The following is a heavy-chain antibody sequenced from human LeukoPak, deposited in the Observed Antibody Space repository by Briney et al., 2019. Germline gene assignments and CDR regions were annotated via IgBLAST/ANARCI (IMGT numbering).Heavy chain of an antibody. J-gene: IGHJ4*02. V-gene: IGHV3-11*01. D-gene: IGHD6-13*01. CDR1: GFSFKDYY. Sequence: GGSLRLSCAASGFSFKDYYFSWIRQAPGKGLEWVSFINVNGGAMYYADFVKGRFTISRDNAKSSLYLEMNSLRVEDTAVYYCARGPRILAAGSYYFDYWGQGTLVTVSS. CDR2: INVNGGAM. CDR3: ARGPRILAAGSYYFDY.